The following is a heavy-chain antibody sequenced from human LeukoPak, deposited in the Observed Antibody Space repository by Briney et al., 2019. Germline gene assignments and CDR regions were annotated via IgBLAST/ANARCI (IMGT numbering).Heavy chain of an antibody. CDR2: IYHSGRT. CDR3: ARTRYFDWLLSFEPKYYFDY. CDR1: GYSISSGYY. J-gene: IGHJ4*02. D-gene: IGHD3-9*01. Sequence: PSETLSLTCTVSGYSISSGYYWGWIRQPPGKGPEWIGSIYHSGRTFYNPSLKSRVTISVDTSKNQFSLKLSSVTAADTAVYYCARTRYFDWLLSFEPKYYFDYWGQGTLVTVSS. V-gene: IGHV4-38-2*02.